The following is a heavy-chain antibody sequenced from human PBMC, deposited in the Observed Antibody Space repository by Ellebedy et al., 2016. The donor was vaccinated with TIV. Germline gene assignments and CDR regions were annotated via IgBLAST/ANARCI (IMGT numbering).Heavy chain of an antibody. D-gene: IGHD3-10*01. J-gene: IGHJ5*02. V-gene: IGHV4-59*11. CDR3: VRGALYKFDP. Sequence: MPSETLSLTCTVSNGSLSGHYWSWIRQPPGKGLEWVGYIFYTGDTIYNPSFNSRVSMSVDTPKNQLSLTLRSVTAADTATYYCVRGALYKFDPWGQGTQVTVSS. CDR1: NGSLSGHY. CDR2: IFYTGDT.